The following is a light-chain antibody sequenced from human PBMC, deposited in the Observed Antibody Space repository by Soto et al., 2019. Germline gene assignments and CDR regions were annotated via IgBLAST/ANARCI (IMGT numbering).Light chain of an antibody. CDR1: QSVSSD. J-gene: IGKJ4*01. CDR3: QQYERWPPVT. V-gene: IGKV3-15*01. Sequence: EIVMPQSPATLSVSPGERATLSCRASQSVSSDLAWYQQKPGQAPRLLIFRASTRAPGIPARFTGGGSGAEFTLTINSLQSEDFAVYYCQQYERWPPVTFGGGTKVDIK. CDR2: RAS.